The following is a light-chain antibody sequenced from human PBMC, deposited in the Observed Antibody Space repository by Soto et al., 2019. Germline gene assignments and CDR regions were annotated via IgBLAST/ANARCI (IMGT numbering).Light chain of an antibody. Sequence: EIVLTQSPGTLSLSPGERVTLSCRASQSVSSHLAWYQQRPGQAPRLLVSGLSTRATGIPARFSGSGSGTEFTLTISSLQSEDFVVYYCQQYNNWPLTFGQGTRLEIK. J-gene: IGKJ5*01. CDR1: QSVSSH. CDR2: GLS. V-gene: IGKV3-15*01. CDR3: QQYNNWPLT.